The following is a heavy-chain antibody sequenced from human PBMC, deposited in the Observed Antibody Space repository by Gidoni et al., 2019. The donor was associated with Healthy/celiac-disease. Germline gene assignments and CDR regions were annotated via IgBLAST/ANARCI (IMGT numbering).Heavy chain of an antibody. D-gene: IGHD1-26*01. Sequence: QVQLVASGGGVVQPGRSLRLSCAASGFTFSSYAMHWVRQAPGKGLEWLAVISYDGSNKYYADSVKGRFTISRDNSKNTLYLQMNSLRAEDTAVYYCARIQVGATPPPGRRPPANDAFDIWGQGTMVTVSS. J-gene: IGHJ3*02. CDR2: ISYDGSNK. CDR1: GFTFSSYA. V-gene: IGHV3-30-3*01. CDR3: ARIQVGATPPPGRRPPANDAFDI.